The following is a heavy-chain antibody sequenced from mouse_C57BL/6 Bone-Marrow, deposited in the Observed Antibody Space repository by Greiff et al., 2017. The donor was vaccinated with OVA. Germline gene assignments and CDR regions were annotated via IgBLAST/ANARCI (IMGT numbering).Heavy chain of an antibody. V-gene: IGHV1-72*01. CDR1: GYTFTSYW. Sequence: QVQLQQPGAELVKPGASVKLSCKASGYTFTSYWMHWVKQRPGRGLEWIGRIDPNSGGNKYNEKFKSKATLTVDKPSSSSYMQLSSLTSEDSAVYYCARSGRWLLRGDFDDWGQGTTLTVSS. J-gene: IGHJ2*01. CDR2: IDPNSGGN. CDR3: ARSGRWLLRGDFDD. D-gene: IGHD2-3*01.